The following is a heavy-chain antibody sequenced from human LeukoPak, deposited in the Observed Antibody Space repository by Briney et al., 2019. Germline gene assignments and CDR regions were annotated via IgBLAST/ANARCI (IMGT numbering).Heavy chain of an antibody. V-gene: IGHV3-23*01. CDR1: GFTFSSYA. J-gene: IGHJ4*02. CDR2: ISGSGGST. CDR3: AKDRIITTITD. D-gene: IGHD3-22*01. Sequence: GGSLRLSCAASGFTFSSYAMSWVRQAPGKGREWVSAISGSGGSTYYADSVKGRFTISRDNSKNTLYLQMNSLRAEDTAVYYCAKDRIITTITDWGQGTLVTVSS.